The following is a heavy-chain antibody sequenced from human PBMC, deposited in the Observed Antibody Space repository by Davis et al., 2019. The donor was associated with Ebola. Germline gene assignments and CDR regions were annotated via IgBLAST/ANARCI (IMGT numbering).Heavy chain of an antibody. Sequence: ASVKVSCKASGYTLTNYGISWVRQAPGQGLEWMGWINPNTGGIDYAQKFQGRVTMTRDMSISTGYMELSSLTSDDTAVYYCVREGRYRGSRTSYWSRRGPKSYDVGDVWGQGTTVSVSS. CDR1: GYTLTNYG. J-gene: IGHJ6*02. CDR3: VREGRYRGSRTSYWSRRGPKSYDVGDV. CDR2: INPNTGGI. D-gene: IGHD3-10*01. V-gene: IGHV1-2*02.